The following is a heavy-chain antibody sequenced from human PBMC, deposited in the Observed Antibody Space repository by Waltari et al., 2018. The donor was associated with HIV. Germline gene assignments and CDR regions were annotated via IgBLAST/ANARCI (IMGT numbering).Heavy chain of an antibody. CDR2: IYTSGST. CDR1: GGSISSGSYY. V-gene: IGHV4-61*02. Sequence: QVQLQESGPGLVKPSQTLSLTCTVSGGSISSGSYYWSWIRQPAGKGLEWIGRIYTSGSTNYNPSLKSRVTISVDTSKNQFSLKLSSVTAADTAVYYCARDSDSSGPYNWFDPWGQGTLVTVSS. J-gene: IGHJ5*02. D-gene: IGHD3-22*01. CDR3: ARDSDSSGPYNWFDP.